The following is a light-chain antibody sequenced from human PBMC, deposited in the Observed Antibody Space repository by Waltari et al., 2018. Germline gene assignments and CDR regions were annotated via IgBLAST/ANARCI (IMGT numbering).Light chain of an antibody. J-gene: IGKJ1*01. CDR1: QSVSSQ. Sequence: EIVLTQSPATLSLSQGEGATISCRASQSVSSQLVWYQQKRGQAPRLLIYDASNRATGIPARFSGSGSGTDFTLTISSLEPEDFAVYYCQQCNNSPPTFGQGTKVEIK. V-gene: IGKV3-11*01. CDR2: DAS. CDR3: QQCNNSPPT.